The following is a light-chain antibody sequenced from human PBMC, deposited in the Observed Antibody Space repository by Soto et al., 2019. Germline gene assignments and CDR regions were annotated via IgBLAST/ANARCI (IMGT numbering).Light chain of an antibody. Sequence: QSALTQPASVSGSPGQSITISCTGTSSDVGDSNYVSWYQHHPGKAPKVIIYDVSNRPSGVSNRFSGSKSGNTASLAISGLQAEDEADYYCTSYTSSSTPLYVFGTGTKLTV. CDR3: TSYTSSSTPLYV. CDR1: SSDVGDSNY. V-gene: IGLV2-14*03. J-gene: IGLJ1*01. CDR2: DVS.